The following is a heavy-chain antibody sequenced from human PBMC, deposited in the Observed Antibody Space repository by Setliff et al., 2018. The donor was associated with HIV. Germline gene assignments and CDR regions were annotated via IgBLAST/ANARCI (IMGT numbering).Heavy chain of an antibody. Sequence: SETLSLTCTVSGGSISSSSYYWGWIRQPPGKGLEWIGSIYYSGSTYYNPSLKSRVTISVDTSKNQFSLKLSSVTAADTAVYYCARGGYYDSSGLWGQYYYYYYYMDVWGKGTTVTVSS. CDR1: GGSISSSSYY. CDR2: IYYSGST. J-gene: IGHJ6*03. CDR3: ARGGYYDSSGLWGQYYYYYYYMDV. V-gene: IGHV4-39*07. D-gene: IGHD3-22*01.